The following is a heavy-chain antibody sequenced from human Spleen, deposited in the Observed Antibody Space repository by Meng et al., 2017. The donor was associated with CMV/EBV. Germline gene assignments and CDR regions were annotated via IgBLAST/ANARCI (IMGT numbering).Heavy chain of an antibody. V-gene: IGHV3-15*01. CDR2: IKSASDGGTT. CDR3: SIAVVVPADRAPFDY. D-gene: IGHD2-2*01. Sequence: LTFSNVWMTWVRRAPGKGLEWVGHIKSASDGGTTEYAAHIKDRFTISRDDSKNTVHVQMDSLKSEDTAVYFCSIAVVVPADRAPFDYWGLGTLVTVSS. J-gene: IGHJ4*02. CDR1: LTFSNVW.